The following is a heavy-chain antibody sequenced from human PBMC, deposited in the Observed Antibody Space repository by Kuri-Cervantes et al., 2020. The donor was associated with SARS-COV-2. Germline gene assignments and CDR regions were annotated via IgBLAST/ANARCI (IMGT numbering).Heavy chain of an antibody. CDR2: ISYDGSNK. CDR1: GFTFSSYA. Sequence: LSLTCAASGFTFSSYAMHWVRQAPGKGLEWVAVISYDGSNKYYADSVKGRFTISRDNAKNSLFLQMNSLRAEDTAVYYCARGGTYYDFWSGYYNYYYGMDVWGQGTTVTVSS. CDR3: ARGGTYYDFWSGYYNYYYGMDV. D-gene: IGHD3-3*01. J-gene: IGHJ6*02. V-gene: IGHV3-30*07.